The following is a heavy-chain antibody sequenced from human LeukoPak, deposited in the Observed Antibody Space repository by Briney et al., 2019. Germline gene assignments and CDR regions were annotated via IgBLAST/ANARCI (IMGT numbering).Heavy chain of an antibody. CDR3: AREYGLGYDSSGYYPFDWFDR. V-gene: IGHV1-69*05. J-gene: IGHJ5*02. Sequence: ASVKLSCKASGGTFSSYAISWVRQAPGHGLEWMGAIIPIVGTTNYAQTIQGRVAITTDESTSTAYMELSSLRSEDTAVYYYAREYGLGYDSSGYYPFDWFDRWGEGTVVSVSS. D-gene: IGHD3-22*01. CDR1: GGTFSSYA. CDR2: IIPIVGTT.